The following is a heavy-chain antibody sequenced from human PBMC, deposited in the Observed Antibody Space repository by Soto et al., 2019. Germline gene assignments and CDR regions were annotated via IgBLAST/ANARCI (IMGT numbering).Heavy chain of an antibody. CDR3: ARSDFRRRYYHSTAWRY. V-gene: IGHV3-23*01. CDR1: GFSFDNYS. CDR2: ISDSGETT. Sequence: PGGSLRLCCAASGFSFDNYSMNWVRQAPGKGLEWISTISDSGETTYYADSLRGRFSISRDTSKNTLYLHMDSLGAEDTAVYYCARSDFRRRYYHSTAWRYWGRGTLVTVSS. J-gene: IGHJ4*02. D-gene: IGHD3-10*01.